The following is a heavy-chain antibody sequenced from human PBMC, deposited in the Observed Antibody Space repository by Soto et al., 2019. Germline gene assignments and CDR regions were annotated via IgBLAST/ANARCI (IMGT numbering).Heavy chain of an antibody. V-gene: IGHV4-34*01. CDR2: INHSGST. CDR1: GGSFSGYY. Sequence: QVQLQQWGAGLLKPSETLSLTCAVYGGSFSGYYWSWIRQPPGKGLEWIGEINHSGSTNYNPSLKSRVTISVDTSKNPCSLKLRSVTVADTAVYYCARMFYYCSGGSCYSSRTTYGMDVWGQGTTVTVSS. J-gene: IGHJ6*02. D-gene: IGHD2-15*01. CDR3: ARMFYYCSGGSCYSSRTTYGMDV.